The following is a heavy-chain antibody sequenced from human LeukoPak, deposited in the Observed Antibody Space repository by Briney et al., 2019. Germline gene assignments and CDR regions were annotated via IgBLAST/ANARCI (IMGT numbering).Heavy chain of an antibody. CDR2: ISGSGGST. CDR1: GFPFSSYA. J-gene: IGHJ4*02. Sequence: GGSLRLSCAASGFPFSSYAMSWVRQAPGKGLEWVSAISGSGGSTYYADSVKGRFTISRDNAKNSLYLQMNSLRAEDTAVYYCASERGYFDYWGQGTLVTVSS. CDR3: ASERGYFDY. D-gene: IGHD1-1*01. V-gene: IGHV3-23*01.